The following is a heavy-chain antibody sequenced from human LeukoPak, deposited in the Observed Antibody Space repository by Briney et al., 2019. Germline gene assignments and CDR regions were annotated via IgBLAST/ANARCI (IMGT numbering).Heavy chain of an antibody. CDR2: IYPGDSDA. D-gene: IGHD3-10*01. J-gene: IGHJ4*02. V-gene: IGHV5-51*03. Sequence: PRGSLKISCKGSGYSFTNYWIGWVRQMPGKGLKWMGIIYPGDSDARYSPSFQGQVTISADKSISTAYLQWSSLKASDTAMYYCARRHNYGSGTRARVFDYWGQGTLVTVSS. CDR3: ARRHNYGSGTRARVFDY. CDR1: GYSFTNYW.